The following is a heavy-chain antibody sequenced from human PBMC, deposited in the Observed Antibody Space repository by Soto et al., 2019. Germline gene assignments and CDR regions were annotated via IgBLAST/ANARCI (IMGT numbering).Heavy chain of an antibody. CDR3: ARGLRYCSGGSCYLYFDY. CDR1: GYTFTSYD. Sequence: QVQLVQSGAEVKKPGASVKVSCKASGYTFTSYDINWVRQATGQGLEWMGWMNPNSGNTGYAQKFQGRVTMTRTTSISTAYMELSSLRSEDTAVYYCARGLRYCSGGSCYLYFDYWGQGTLVTVSS. V-gene: IGHV1-8*01. CDR2: MNPNSGNT. J-gene: IGHJ4*02. D-gene: IGHD2-15*01.